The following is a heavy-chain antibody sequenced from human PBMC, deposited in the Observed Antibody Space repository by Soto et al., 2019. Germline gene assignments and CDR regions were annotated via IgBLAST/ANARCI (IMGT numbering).Heavy chain of an antibody. CDR1: GFTFSTYG. V-gene: IGHV3-30*18. J-gene: IGHJ6*01. CDR2: ISYDGGNK. CDR3: AKVMITFGGTRYGLDV. Sequence: QVQLVESGGGVVQSGRSLRLSCAASGFTFSTYGIHWVRQAPGKGLEWVAFISYDGGNKYYADSVKGRFTISRDNPKNTLFLQMNSLRAEDTAVYYCAKVMITFGGTRYGLDVWGQGTTVTVSS. D-gene: IGHD3-16*01.